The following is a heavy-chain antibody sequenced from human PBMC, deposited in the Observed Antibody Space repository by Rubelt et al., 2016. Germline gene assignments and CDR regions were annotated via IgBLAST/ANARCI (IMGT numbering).Heavy chain of an antibody. CDR3: ARITGTDYGWFDP. CDR1: GFTFSSYA. Sequence: EVQLVESGGGLVQPGGSLRLSCAASGFTFSSYAMSWVRQAPGKGLEWVSRINSDGSSTSYADSVKGRFTISRDNAKNTLYLQMNSLRAEDTAVYYCARITGTDYGWFDPWGQGTLVTVSS. J-gene: IGHJ5*02. V-gene: IGHV3-74*02. D-gene: IGHD1-7*01. CDR2: INSDGSST.